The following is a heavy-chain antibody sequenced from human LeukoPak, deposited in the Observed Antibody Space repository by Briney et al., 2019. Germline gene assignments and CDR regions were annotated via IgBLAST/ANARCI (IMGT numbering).Heavy chain of an antibody. CDR1: GVSISSGSYY. J-gene: IGHJ6*02. CDR3: AVLDYYGSGSYLSDGYYYYGMDV. D-gene: IGHD3-10*01. Sequence: RTSETLSLTCTVSGVSISSGSYYWRWIRQPAGKGLEWIVRIYTSGSTNYNPSLKSRITISVDTSKNQFSLKLTSVTAADTAVYYCAVLDYYGSGSYLSDGYYYYGMDVWGQGTTVTVSS. CDR2: IYTSGST. V-gene: IGHV4-61*02.